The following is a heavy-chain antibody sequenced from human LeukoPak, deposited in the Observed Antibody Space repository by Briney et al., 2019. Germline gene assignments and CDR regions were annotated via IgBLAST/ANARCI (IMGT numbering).Heavy chain of an antibody. CDR3: ARVQQLSYYDSSGYFDY. J-gene: IGHJ4*02. CDR1: GYTFTSYG. D-gene: IGHD3-22*01. Sequence: ASVKVSCKASGYTFTSYGISWVRQAPGQGLEWMGWISAYNGNTNYAQKLQGRVTMTTDTSTSTAYMELRSLRSDDTAAYYCARVQQLSYYDSSGYFDYWGQGTLVTVSS. V-gene: IGHV1-18*01. CDR2: ISAYNGNT.